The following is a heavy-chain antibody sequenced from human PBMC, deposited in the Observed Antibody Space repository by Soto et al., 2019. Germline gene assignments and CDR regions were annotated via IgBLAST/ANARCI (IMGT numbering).Heavy chain of an antibody. V-gene: IGHV4-39*01. CDR1: GGSISSSSYY. D-gene: IGHD3-10*01. J-gene: IGHJ4*02. CDR3: ARRGGRGGSGSDCPG. Sequence: QLQLQESGPGLVKPSETLSLTCTVSGGSISSSSYYWGWIRQPPGKGLEWIGSMFYSGTTYYNPNPSLKGRVTISVDTSRNQFSLMLTSMTAADTAVYYCARRGGRGGSGSDCPGWGQGTLVTVSS. CDR2: MFYSGTT.